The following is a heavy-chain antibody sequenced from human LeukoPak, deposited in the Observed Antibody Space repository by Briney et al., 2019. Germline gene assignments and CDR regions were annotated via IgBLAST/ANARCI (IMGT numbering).Heavy chain of an antibody. CDR3: AKDGEYRAYYYGMDV. CDR1: GFTFSTYA. CDR2: ITDDSLTM. Sequence: GGSLRLSCAASGFTFSTYAMNWVRQAPGKGLEWVSYITDDSLTMYYTDSVKGRFSISRDNAKNSLYLQMNSLRTEDTALYYCAKDGEYRAYYYGMDVWGQGTTVTVSS. V-gene: IGHV3-48*04. J-gene: IGHJ6*02. D-gene: IGHD3-10*01.